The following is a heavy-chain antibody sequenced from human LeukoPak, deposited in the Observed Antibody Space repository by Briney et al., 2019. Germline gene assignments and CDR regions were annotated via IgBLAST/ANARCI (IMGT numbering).Heavy chain of an antibody. J-gene: IGHJ4*02. CDR1: GYTFTGYY. CDR2: INPNSGGT. D-gene: IGHD3-9*01. CDR3: ARGRYFDWLLSSF. Sequence: ASVKGSCKASGYTFTGYYMHWVRQAPGQGLEWMGWINPNSGGTNYAQKFQGRVTMTRDTSISTAYMELSRLRSDDTAVYYCARGRYFDWLLSSFWGQGTLVTVSS. V-gene: IGHV1-2*02.